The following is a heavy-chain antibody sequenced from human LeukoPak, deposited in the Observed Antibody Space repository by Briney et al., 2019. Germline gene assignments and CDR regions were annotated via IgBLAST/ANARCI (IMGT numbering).Heavy chain of an antibody. Sequence: SVKVSCKASGGTFSSYAISWVRQAPGQGLEWMGGIIPIFGTANYAQKFQGRVTITADESTSTAYMELSSLRSEDTAVYYCARAIVVPAAMSWFDPWGQGTLVTISS. CDR2: IIPIFGTA. V-gene: IGHV1-69*13. CDR3: ARAIVVPAAMSWFDP. CDR1: GGTFSSYA. D-gene: IGHD2-2*01. J-gene: IGHJ5*02.